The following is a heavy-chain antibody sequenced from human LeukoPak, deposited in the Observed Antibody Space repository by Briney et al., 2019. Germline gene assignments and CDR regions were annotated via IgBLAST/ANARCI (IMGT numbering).Heavy chain of an antibody. J-gene: IGHJ3*02. CDR2: IRYDGSNK. V-gene: IGHV3-30*02. CDR1: GFTFSSYG. Sequence: GGSLRLSCAASGFTFSSYGMHWVRQAPGKGLEWVAFIRYDGSNKYYADSVKGRFTISRDNSKNTLYLQMNSLRAEDTAVYYCAKDRGYSSSLPSDAFDIWGQGTMVTVSS. CDR3: AKDRGYSSSLPSDAFDI. D-gene: IGHD6-6*01.